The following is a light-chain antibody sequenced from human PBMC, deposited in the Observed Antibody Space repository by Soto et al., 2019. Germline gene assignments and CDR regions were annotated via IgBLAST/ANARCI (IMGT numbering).Light chain of an antibody. V-gene: IGKV1-6*01. Sequence: AIQMTQSPSSLSASVGDRVTISCRASQGIISDLARYQQKPGKAPKPLIHAASSLQSGVPSRFGGSGSGTDFTLTISSLQPEDCATYYCLQDYNYPYTFGQGTKLEIK. CDR2: AAS. CDR3: LQDYNYPYT. J-gene: IGKJ2*01. CDR1: QGIISD.